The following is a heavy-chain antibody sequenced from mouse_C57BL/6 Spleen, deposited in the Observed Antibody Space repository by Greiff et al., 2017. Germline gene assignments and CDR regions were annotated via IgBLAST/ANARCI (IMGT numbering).Heavy chain of an antibody. V-gene: IGHV1-52*01. CDR1: GYTFTSYW. J-gene: IGHJ2*01. CDR3: ARARSSGSPFDY. CDR2: IDPSDSET. Sequence: QVQLQQPGAELVRPGSSVKLSCKASGYTFTSYWMHWVKQRPIQGLEWIGNIDPSDSETHYNQKFKDKATLTVDKSSSTAYMQLSSLTSEDSAVYYGARARSSGSPFDYWGQGTTLTVSS. D-gene: IGHD3-2*02.